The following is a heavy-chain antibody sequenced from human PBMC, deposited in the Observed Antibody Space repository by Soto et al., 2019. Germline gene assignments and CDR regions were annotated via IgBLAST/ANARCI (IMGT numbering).Heavy chain of an antibody. CDR1: GYSFTSYW. V-gene: IGHV5-51*01. CDR3: ARHLPYYDILTGYTDYYYGMDV. J-gene: IGHJ6*02. D-gene: IGHD3-9*01. CDR2: IYPGDSDT. Sequence: GESLKISCKGSGYSFTSYWIGWVRQMPGKGREWMGIIYPGDSDTRYSPSFQGQVTIPADKSLSTAYLQWSSLNASDTAMYYCARHLPYYDILTGYTDYYYGMDVWGQGTTVTVSS.